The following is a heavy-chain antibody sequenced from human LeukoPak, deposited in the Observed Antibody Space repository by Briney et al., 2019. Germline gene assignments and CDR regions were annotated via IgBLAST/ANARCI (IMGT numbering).Heavy chain of an antibody. V-gene: IGHV1-18*01. D-gene: IGHD2-21*02. Sequence: ASVKVSCKASGYTFSSHGISWVRQAPGQGLEWMGWISVYNGNRNYAQNLQDRVTMTTDTSTSTAYMELSRLRSDDTAVYYCARGESVVVTAIISYWGQGTLVTVSS. CDR3: ARGESVVVTAIISY. J-gene: IGHJ4*02. CDR2: ISVYNGNR. CDR1: GYTFSSHG.